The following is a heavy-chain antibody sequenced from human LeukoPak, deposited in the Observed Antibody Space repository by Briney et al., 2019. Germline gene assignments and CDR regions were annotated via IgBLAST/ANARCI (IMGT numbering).Heavy chain of an antibody. Sequence: GGSLRLSCSASGFIFNTFGMNWVRQAPGKGLEWVSYISSSGSTLYYADSVKGRFTISRDNAKNSVYLQMNTLRAEDTAVYYCAELGITMIGGVWGKGTTVTISS. CDR3: AELGITMIGGV. J-gene: IGHJ6*04. CDR2: ISSSGSTL. V-gene: IGHV3-48*03. D-gene: IGHD3-10*02. CDR1: GFIFNTFG.